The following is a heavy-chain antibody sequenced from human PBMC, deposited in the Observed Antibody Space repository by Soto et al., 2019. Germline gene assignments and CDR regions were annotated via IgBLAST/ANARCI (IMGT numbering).Heavy chain of an antibody. CDR3: ARDFEY. CDR2: INSDGSST. J-gene: IGHJ4*02. V-gene: IGHV3-74*01. Sequence: EVQLVESGGGVVQPGGSLRLSCEASGFSFSTFWMHWVHQAPGKGLVWVSRINSDGSSTYYADSVKGRVTISRDNAKNTLYLQLNSLRPEYTAVYYCARDFEYWGQGTLVTVSS. CDR1: GFSFSTFW.